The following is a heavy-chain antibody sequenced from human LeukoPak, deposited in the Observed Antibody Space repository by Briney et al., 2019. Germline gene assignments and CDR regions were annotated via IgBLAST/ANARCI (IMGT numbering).Heavy chain of an antibody. CDR2: ISNDGSRK. J-gene: IGHJ4*02. V-gene: IGHV3-30*03. CDR3: ARDRAWNYFDY. Sequence: QPGGSLRLSCAASGLTFSGYDMHWVRQAPGKGLEWVAIISNDGSRKYYAHSVEGRFTISRDNSKNILYLQMDSLRAEDTAVYYCARDRAWNYFDYWGQGTLVTVSS. D-gene: IGHD3-3*01. CDR1: GLTFSGYD.